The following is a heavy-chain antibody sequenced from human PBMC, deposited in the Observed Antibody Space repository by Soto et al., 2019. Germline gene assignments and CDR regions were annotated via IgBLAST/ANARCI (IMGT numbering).Heavy chain of an antibody. Sequence: SVKVSCKASGGTFSSYAISWVRQAPGQGLEWMGGIIPIFGTANYAQKFQGRVTITADESTSTAYMELSSLRSEDTAVYYCARDGGEAAAGESSYYYGMDVWGQGTTVTVSS. D-gene: IGHD6-13*01. CDR2: IIPIFGTA. CDR3: ARDGGEAAAGESSYYYGMDV. J-gene: IGHJ6*02. CDR1: GGTFSSYA. V-gene: IGHV1-69*13.